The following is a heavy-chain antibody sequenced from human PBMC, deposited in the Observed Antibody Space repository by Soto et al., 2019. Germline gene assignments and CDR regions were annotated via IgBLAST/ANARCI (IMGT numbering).Heavy chain of an antibody. D-gene: IGHD6-19*01. J-gene: IGHJ6*02. CDR1: RVAFSKFI. Sequence: QAQLEQSGGEVKKPGSSVKVSCKASRVAFSKFIVTWVRQAPGLGLEWVGGIIPIFGTANYAQTFQGRVTITADESTSPSYMEVNNLGSEDTAVYYCAKVRYSSPMGYYYGMDVWGQGTTVTVSS. V-gene: IGHV1-69*01. CDR3: AKVRYSSPMGYYYGMDV. CDR2: IIPIFGTA.